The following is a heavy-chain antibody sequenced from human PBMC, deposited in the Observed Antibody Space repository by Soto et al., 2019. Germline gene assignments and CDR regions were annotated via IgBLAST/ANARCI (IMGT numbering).Heavy chain of an antibody. Sequence: SQTLSLTCAISGDSVSSNSATWNWIRQSPSRGLEWLGRTYYRSKWYNDYAVSLKSRITITPDTSKNQFSLTLNSATPEDTAGYYCAGRYSGTIDYWGQGTLVTVSS. V-gene: IGHV6-1*01. CDR3: AGRYSGTIDY. D-gene: IGHD5-12*01. CDR2: TYYRSKWYN. J-gene: IGHJ4*02. CDR1: GDSVSSNSAT.